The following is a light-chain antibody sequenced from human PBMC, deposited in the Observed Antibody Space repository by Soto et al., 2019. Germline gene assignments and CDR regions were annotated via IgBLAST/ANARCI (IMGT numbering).Light chain of an antibody. Sequence: DIVMTQSPLSLPVTPGEPASISCRSSQSLLYSNGYNYLDWYLQKPGQSPQLLIHLGSIRASGVPDRFSGSVSGTDFTLKISRVEAEDVGLYDCMQALQAPLTFGQGTKVEIK. J-gene: IGKJ1*01. V-gene: IGKV2-28*01. CDR2: LGS. CDR3: MQALQAPLT. CDR1: QSLLYSNGYNY.